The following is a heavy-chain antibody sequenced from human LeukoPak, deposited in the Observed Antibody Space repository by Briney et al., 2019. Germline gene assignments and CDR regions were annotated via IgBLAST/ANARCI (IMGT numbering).Heavy chain of an antibody. D-gene: IGHD3-22*01. Sequence: GGSLRLSCAASGFTFSSYAMSWVRQAPGKGLEWVSAISGSGGSTYYADSVEGRFTISRDNSKNTLYLQMNSLRAEDTAVYYCAEPEGGYYDIRPDWGQGTLVTVSS. J-gene: IGHJ4*02. CDR1: GFTFSSYA. V-gene: IGHV3-23*01. CDR2: ISGSGGST. CDR3: AEPEGGYYDIRPD.